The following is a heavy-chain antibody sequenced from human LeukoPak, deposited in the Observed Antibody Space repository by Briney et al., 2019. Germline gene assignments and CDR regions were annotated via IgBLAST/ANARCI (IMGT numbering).Heavy chain of an antibody. CDR2: INYSGST. Sequence: SETLSLTCTVSGGSISSRSYYWGWIRQPPGKGLEWIGSINYSGSTYYNPSLKSRVTISVDTSKNQFSLKLSSVTAADTAVYYCARGPSVLANPAGAYAFDIWGQGTTVTVSS. J-gene: IGHJ3*02. D-gene: IGHD1-26*01. CDR3: ARGPSVLANPAGAYAFDI. V-gene: IGHV4-39*01. CDR1: GGSISSRSYY.